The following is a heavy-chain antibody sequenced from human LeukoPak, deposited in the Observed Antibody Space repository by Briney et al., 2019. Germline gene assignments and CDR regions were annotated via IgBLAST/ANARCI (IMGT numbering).Heavy chain of an antibody. CDR2: ISAYNGNT. D-gene: IGHD5-18*01. CDR3: ARGGYSYGHDAFDI. J-gene: IGHJ3*02. CDR1: GYTFTSYG. V-gene: IGHV1-18*01. Sequence: ASVKVSCKASGYTFTSYGISWVRQAPRQGLEWMGWISAYNGNTNYAQKLQGRVTMTTDTSTSTAYMELRSLRSDGTAVYYCARGGYSYGHDAFDIWGQGTMVTVSS.